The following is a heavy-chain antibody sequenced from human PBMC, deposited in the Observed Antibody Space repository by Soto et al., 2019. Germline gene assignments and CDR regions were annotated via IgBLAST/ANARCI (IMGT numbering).Heavy chain of an antibody. CDR3: AREREAYGSGSYLNWFDP. V-gene: IGHV1-69*04. CDR1: GGTFSSYT. Sequence: SVKVSCKASGGTFSSYTISWVRQAPGQGLEWMGRIIPILGIANYAQKFQGRVTITADKSTSTAYMELSSLRSEDTAVYYCAREREAYGSGSYLNWFDPWGQGTLVTVSS. D-gene: IGHD3-10*01. CDR2: IIPILGIA. J-gene: IGHJ5*02.